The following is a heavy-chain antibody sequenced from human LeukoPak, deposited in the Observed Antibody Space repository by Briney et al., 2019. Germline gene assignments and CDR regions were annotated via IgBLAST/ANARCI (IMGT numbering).Heavy chain of an antibody. CDR3: ARDRGPFDS. J-gene: IGHJ4*02. Sequence: SETLSLTCTVSDGSIGTYYWSWIRQPAGKGLEWIGRIYSRGTTTYNSSLKSRLTMSVDTSKNQLSLKLNSVTAADTAVYYCARDRGPFDSWGQGTLVTDSS. D-gene: IGHD3-10*01. CDR2: IYSRGTT. V-gene: IGHV4-4*07. CDR1: DGSIGTYY.